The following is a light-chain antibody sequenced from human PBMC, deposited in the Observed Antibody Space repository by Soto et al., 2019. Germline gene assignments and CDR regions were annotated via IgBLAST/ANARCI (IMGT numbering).Light chain of an antibody. Sequence: QSALTQPASVSGSPGQSITISCTGTSSDVGGYNYVSWYQQHPGKAPKLMIYDVSNRPSGVSNRFSGSRSGNTASLTISGLQAEDEAHYYCRSYKGRTTLVIFGGGTKVTVL. CDR3: RSYKGRTTLVI. J-gene: IGLJ2*01. CDR1: SSDVGGYNY. V-gene: IGLV2-14*03. CDR2: DVS.